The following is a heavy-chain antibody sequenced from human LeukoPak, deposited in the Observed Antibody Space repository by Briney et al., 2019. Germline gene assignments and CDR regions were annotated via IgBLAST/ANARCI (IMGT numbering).Heavy chain of an antibody. Sequence: GGSLRLSCAASGFTFSSYGMHWVRQAPGKGLEWVAFIRYDGSNKYYADSVKGRFTISKDNSKDTLYLQMNSLRAEDTAVYYCAKGGYSYGYFDYWGQGTLVTVSS. V-gene: IGHV3-30*02. CDR2: IRYDGSNK. CDR1: GFTFSSYG. D-gene: IGHD5-18*01. CDR3: AKGGYSYGYFDY. J-gene: IGHJ4*02.